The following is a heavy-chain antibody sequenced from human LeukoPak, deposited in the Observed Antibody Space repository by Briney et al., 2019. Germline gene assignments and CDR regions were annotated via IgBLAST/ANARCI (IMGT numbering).Heavy chain of an antibody. V-gene: IGHV3-21*01. CDR3: ARSVGAVATAFDI. CDR2: ISSSSSYR. CDR1: GFTFSSYS. J-gene: IGHJ3*02. D-gene: IGHD6-19*01. Sequence: PGGSLRLSCAASGFTFSSYSMNWVRQAPGKGLEWVSSISSSSSYRYYADSVKGRFTISRDNAKNSLYLQMNSLRAEDTAVYYCARSVGAVATAFDIWGQGTMVTVSP.